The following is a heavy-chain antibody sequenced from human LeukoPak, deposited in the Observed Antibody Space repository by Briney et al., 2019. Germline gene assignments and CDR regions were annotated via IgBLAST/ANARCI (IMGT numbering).Heavy chain of an antibody. J-gene: IGHJ3*02. V-gene: IGHV3-11*06. Sequence: GGPLRLSCAASGFTFSDYYMSWLRQAPGKGLEWVSYISSSSSYTNYADSVKGRSTISRDNAKKSVYLQMNSLRAEDTAVYYCARTDAFDIWGQGTMVTVSS. CDR3: ARTDAFDI. CDR2: ISSSSSYT. CDR1: GFTFSDYY.